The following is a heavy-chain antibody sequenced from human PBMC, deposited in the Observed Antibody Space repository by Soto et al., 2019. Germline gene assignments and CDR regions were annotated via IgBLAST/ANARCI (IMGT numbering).Heavy chain of an antibody. J-gene: IGHJ4*02. V-gene: IGHV4-59*08. Sequence: QVQLQESGPGLVKPSETLSLTCTVSGGSISSYYWTWIRQPPGKGLEWIGFMYNSGSTHYNPSLTSRATTSLDTSKNQFSLTLRSVTAADTAVYYCASMGYHYGSGSYPLDYWGQGTLVTVSS. CDR3: ASMGYHYGSGSYPLDY. CDR2: MYNSGST. CDR1: GGSISSYY. D-gene: IGHD3-10*01.